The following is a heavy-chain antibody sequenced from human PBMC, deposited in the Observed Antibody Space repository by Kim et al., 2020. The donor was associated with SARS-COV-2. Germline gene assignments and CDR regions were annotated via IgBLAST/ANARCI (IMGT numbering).Heavy chain of an antibody. D-gene: IGHD1-7*01. J-gene: IGHJ6*02. CDR1: GGSISSYY. V-gene: IGHV4-59*13. CDR3: ARDQGITGTTNYYYYGMDV. Sequence: SETLSLTCTVSGGSISSYYWSWIRQPPGKGLEWIGYIYYSGSTNYNPSLKSRVTISVDTSKNQFSLKLSSVTAADTAVYYCARDQGITGTTNYYYYGMDVWGQGTTVTVSS. CDR2: IYYSGST.